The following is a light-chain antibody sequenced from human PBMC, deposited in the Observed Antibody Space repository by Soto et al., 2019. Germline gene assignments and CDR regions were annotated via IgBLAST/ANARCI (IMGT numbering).Light chain of an antibody. J-gene: IGKJ5*01. CDR2: DAS. CDR1: QSVSSY. Sequence: EVALTQSPATLSLSPGARAPLSCRASQSVSSYLAWYQHKPGQAPRLLIYDASNRATGIPARFSGSGSGTDFTLTISSLQPEDFATYYCLQYKNSPITFGQGTRLEIK. V-gene: IGKV3-11*01. CDR3: LQYKNSPIT.